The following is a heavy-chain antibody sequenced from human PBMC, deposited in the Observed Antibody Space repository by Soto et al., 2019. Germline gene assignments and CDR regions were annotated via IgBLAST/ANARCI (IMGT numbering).Heavy chain of an antibody. CDR2: IYDSGST. CDR1: VGSIISYY. V-gene: IGHV4-59*01. Sequence: PSETLSLSCTVSVGSIISYYWSWIRQPPGKGLEWIGYIYDSGSTSYNPSLKSRVTISVDTSKNQFSLKLGSVTAADTAVYYCARGGGYYDSIGSYGRPHFAYWGQGTPVTVS. D-gene: IGHD3-22*01. J-gene: IGHJ4*02. CDR3: ARGGGYYDSIGSYGRPHFAY.